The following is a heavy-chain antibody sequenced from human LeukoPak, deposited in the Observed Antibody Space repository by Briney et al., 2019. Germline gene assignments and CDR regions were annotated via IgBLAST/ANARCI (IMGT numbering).Heavy chain of an antibody. CDR2: ISSSSSTI. CDR1: GFTFSSYS. Sequence: PGGSLRLSCAASGFTFSSYSVKWVRQAPGKGLEWVSYISSSSSTIYYADSVKGRFTISRDNAKNSLYLQMNSLRAEDTAVYYCARLGRSFFYDSSGAHYYYYMDVWGKGTTVIVSS. CDR3: ARLGRSFFYDSSGAHYYYYMDV. J-gene: IGHJ6*03. D-gene: IGHD3-22*01. V-gene: IGHV3-48*01.